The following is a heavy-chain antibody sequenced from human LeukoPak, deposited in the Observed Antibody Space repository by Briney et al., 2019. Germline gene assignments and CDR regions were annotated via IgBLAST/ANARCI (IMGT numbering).Heavy chain of an antibody. CDR1: GFTFTSSA. CDR3: AAGGQLRYFDWLLPEPYYFDY. CDR2: IVVCSGNT. D-gene: IGHD3-9*01. V-gene: IGHV1-58*01. Sequence: ASVKVSCKASGFTFTSSAVQWVRQARGQRVEGIGWIVVCSGNTNYAQKFQERVTITRDRSTSTAYMELSSLRSEDTAVYYCAAGGQLRYFDWLLPEPYYFDYWGQGTLVTVSS. J-gene: IGHJ4*02.